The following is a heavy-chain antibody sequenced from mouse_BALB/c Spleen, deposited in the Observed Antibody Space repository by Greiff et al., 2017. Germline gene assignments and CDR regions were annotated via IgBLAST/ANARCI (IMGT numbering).Heavy chain of an antibody. CDR1: GYSITSGYY. Sequence: EVKLMESGPGLVKPSQSLSLTCSVTGYSITSGYYWNWIRQFPGNKLEWMGYISYDGSNNYNPSLKNRISITRDTSKNQFFLKLNSVTTEDTATYYCARAYGSSPYWYFDVWGAGTTVTVSS. V-gene: IGHV3-6*02. CDR2: ISYDGSN. CDR3: ARAYGSSPYWYFDV. D-gene: IGHD1-1*01. J-gene: IGHJ1*01.